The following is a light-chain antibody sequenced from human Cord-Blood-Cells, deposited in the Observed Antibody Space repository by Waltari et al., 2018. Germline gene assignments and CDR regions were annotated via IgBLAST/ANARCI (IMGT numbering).Light chain of an antibody. Sequence: DIQMTQSPSTLSASVGDRVTITCRASQSISSWVAWYQQKPGKAPKLLIYKASSLESGVQSRFSGSGSGTEFTLTISSLQPDDFATYYCQQYNSYPYTFGQGTKLEIK. J-gene: IGKJ2*01. CDR2: KAS. V-gene: IGKV1-5*03. CDR3: QQYNSYPYT. CDR1: QSISSW.